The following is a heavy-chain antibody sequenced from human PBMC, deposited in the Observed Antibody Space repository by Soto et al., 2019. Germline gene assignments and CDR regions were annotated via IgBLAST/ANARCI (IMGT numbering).Heavy chain of an antibody. V-gene: IGHV1-69*12. CDR1: GGTFSSYT. CDR3: ARGNHRWLQLWYFDL. D-gene: IGHD5-12*01. J-gene: IGHJ2*01. CDR2: IIPIFGTA. Sequence: QVQLVQSGAEVKKPGSSVTVSCKASGGTFSSYTISWVRQAPGQGLEWMGGIIPIFGTANYAQKFQGRVTIPADESRSTAYMELSSLRSEDTAVYYCARGNHRWLQLWYFDLWGRGTLVTVSS.